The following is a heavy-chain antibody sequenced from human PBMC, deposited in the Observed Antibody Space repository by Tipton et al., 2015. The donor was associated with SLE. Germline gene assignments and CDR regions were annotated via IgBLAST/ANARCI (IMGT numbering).Heavy chain of an antibody. CDR2: ISSSGSTI. CDR1: GFTFSDYY. D-gene: IGHD4-17*01. V-gene: IGHV3-11*04. Sequence: QLVQSGGGLVKPGGSLRLSCAASGFTFSDYYMSWIRQAPGKGLEWVSYISSSGSTIYYADSVKGRFTISRDNAKNSLYLQMNSLRAEDTAVYYCARDRTVTTPYYYYGMDVWGQGTTVTVSS. J-gene: IGHJ6*02. CDR3: ARDRTVTTPYYYYGMDV.